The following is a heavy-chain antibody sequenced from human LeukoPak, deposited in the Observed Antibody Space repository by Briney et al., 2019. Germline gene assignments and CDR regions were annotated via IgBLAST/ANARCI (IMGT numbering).Heavy chain of an antibody. D-gene: IGHD4-17*01. CDR2: IKRKTDGGTI. Sequence: GGSLRLSCAASGFTFSNAWMSWVSQAHGGGREWVGRIKRKTDGGTIDYAAPVNGRFTISREDSKNTLYLQMNSLKSEDTAVYYCTTIAGYYPLSWGQGTLVTVSA. V-gene: IGHV3-15*01. CDR1: GFTFSNAW. J-gene: IGHJ5*02. CDR3: TTIAGYYPLS.